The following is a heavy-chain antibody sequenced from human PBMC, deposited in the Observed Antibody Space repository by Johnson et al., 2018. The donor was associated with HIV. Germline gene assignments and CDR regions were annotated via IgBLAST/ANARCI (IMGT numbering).Heavy chain of an antibody. CDR1: AFTFSSYA. CDR3: ARDLTVARLVFDM. CDR2: INPRPDSA. D-gene: IGHD6-19*01. V-gene: IGHV3-NL1*01. Sequence: QLVESGGGMVQPGGSLRLSCAASAFTFSSYAMHWVRQAPGKGLEWVCGINPRPDSAACADSVKGRFTISRDSCKSTVYLEMNSLRAEDTAVYYCARDLTVARLVFDMWGQGTMVTVSS. J-gene: IGHJ3*02.